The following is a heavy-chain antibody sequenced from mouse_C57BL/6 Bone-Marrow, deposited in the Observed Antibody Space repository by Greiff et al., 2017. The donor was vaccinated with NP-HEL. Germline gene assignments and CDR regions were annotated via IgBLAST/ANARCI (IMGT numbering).Heavy chain of an antibody. V-gene: IGHV1-55*01. CDR2: IYPGSGST. D-gene: IGHD1-1*01. CDR1: GYTFTSYW. CDR3: ARKCYYAWFAY. Sequence: QVHVKQPGAELVKPGASVKMSCKASGYTFTSYWITWVTPRPGQGLEWIGDIYPGSGSTNYNEKFKSKATLTVDTSSSTAYMQLISLTSEDSAVYYCARKCYYAWFAYWGQGTLVTVSA. J-gene: IGHJ3*01.